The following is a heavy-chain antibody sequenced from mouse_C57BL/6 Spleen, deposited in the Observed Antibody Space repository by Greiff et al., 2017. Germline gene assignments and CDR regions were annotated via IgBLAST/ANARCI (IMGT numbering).Heavy chain of an antibody. CDR3: ARWPPSYDWYFDV. CDR2: ISTYYGDA. J-gene: IGHJ1*03. D-gene: IGHD1-1*01. Sequence: VKLVESGPELVRPGVSVKISCKGSGYTFTDYAMHWVKQSHAKSLEWIGVISTYYGDASYNQKFKDKATMTVDKSSSTAYMELARLTSEDSAVYYCARWPPSYDWYFDVWGTGTTVTVSS. V-gene: IGHV1-67*01. CDR1: GYTFTDYA.